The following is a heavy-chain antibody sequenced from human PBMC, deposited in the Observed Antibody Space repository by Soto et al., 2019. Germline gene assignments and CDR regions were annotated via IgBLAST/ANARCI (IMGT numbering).Heavy chain of an antibody. D-gene: IGHD3-3*01. CDR1: GCSISSGAYY. Sequence: PXETLFLTCTVSGCSISSGAYYWSWIRQPPGKGLEWIGYIYYSGSTYYNPSLKSRVTISVDTSKNQFSLKLSSVTAADTAVYYCARGRFLEWLLPLYWGQGALVTVSS. CDR2: IYYSGST. J-gene: IGHJ1*01. V-gene: IGHV4-30-4*01. CDR3: ARGRFLEWLLPLY.